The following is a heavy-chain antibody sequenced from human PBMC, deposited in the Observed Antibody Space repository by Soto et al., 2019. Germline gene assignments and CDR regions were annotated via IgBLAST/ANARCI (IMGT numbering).Heavy chain of an antibody. J-gene: IGHJ6*02. Sequence: QVQLVESGGGVVQPGRSLRLSCAASGFTFSSYAMHWVRQAPGKGLEWVAVISYDGSNKYYADSVKGRFTISRDNSKNTLYLQMNSLRAEDTAVYYCAGGHGGAVAGTLGMDVWGQGTTVTVSS. D-gene: IGHD6-19*01. CDR1: GFTFSSYA. V-gene: IGHV3-30-3*01. CDR2: ISYDGSNK. CDR3: AGGHGGAVAGTLGMDV.